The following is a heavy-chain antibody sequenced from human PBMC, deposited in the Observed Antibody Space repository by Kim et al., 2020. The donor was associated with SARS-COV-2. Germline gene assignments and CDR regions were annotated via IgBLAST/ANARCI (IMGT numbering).Heavy chain of an antibody. CDR2: INHSGST. D-gene: IGHD6-13*01. CDR1: GGSFSGYY. J-gene: IGHJ3*02. Sequence: SETLSLTCAVYGGSFSGYYWSWIRQPPGKGLEWIGEINHSGSTNYNPSLKSRVTISVDTSKNQFSLKLSSVTAADTAVYYCASLYSSSWFDWVDAFDIWG. V-gene: IGHV4-34*01. CDR3: ASLYSSSWFDWVDAFDI.